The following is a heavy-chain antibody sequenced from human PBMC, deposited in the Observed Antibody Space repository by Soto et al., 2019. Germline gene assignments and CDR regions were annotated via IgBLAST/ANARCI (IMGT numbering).Heavy chain of an antibody. CDR2: IIPIFGTA. D-gene: IGHD3-3*01. CDR1: GCTFSSYA. Sequence: GASLKVSWKAAGCTFSSYAISWVRQTHGQGLEWMGGIIPIFGTANYAQKFQGRVTITADKSTSPAYMELSSLRSEDTAVYYCARDRALRFLEWFYGLDVWGQGTTVTVSS. CDR3: ARDRALRFLEWFYGLDV. V-gene: IGHV1-69*06. J-gene: IGHJ6*02.